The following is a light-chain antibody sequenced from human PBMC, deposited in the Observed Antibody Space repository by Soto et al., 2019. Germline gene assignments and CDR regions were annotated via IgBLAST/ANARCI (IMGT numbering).Light chain of an antibody. J-gene: IGKJ4*01. CDR3: QQYNNWPLT. V-gene: IGKV4-1*01. Sequence: DIVMTQSPDSLAVSLGERATVNCKSSQSILHSSNNLNYLAWYQQKPGQPPKLLIYGASTRATGIPARFSGSGSGTEFTLTISSLQSEDFAVYYCQQYNNWPLTFGGGTRWISN. CDR2: GAS. CDR1: QSILHSSNNLNY.